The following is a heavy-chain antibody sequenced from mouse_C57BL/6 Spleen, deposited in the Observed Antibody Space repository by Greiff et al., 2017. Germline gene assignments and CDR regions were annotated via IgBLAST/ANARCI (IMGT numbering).Heavy chain of an antibody. J-gene: IGHJ4*01. CDR2: IYPGDGDT. D-gene: IGHD3-3*01. CDR3: ARGRTGAGYAMDY. Sequence: VQLQQSGPELVKPGASVKISCKASGYAFSSSWMNWVQQRPGKGLEWIGRIYPGDGDTNYNGKFKGKATLTADKSSSTAYMQLSSLTSEDSAVYFCARGRTGAGYAMDYWGQGTSVTVSS. CDR1: GYAFSSSW. V-gene: IGHV1-82*01.